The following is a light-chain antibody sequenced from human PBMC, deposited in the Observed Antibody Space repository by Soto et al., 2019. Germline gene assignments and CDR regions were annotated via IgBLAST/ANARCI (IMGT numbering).Light chain of an antibody. CDR3: ISYRGSDTSYV. CDR1: STDIGSYNY. V-gene: IGLV2-14*01. CDR2: EVR. Sequence: QSGLAQPAPLSGSPGQSITISCTGTSTDIGSYNYVAWYQQVPGKPTKLIIYEVRKRPSGVSFRFSGSKSGNTASLTISGLQAEDEADYYCISYRGSDTSYVFGTGTKVTVL. J-gene: IGLJ1*01.